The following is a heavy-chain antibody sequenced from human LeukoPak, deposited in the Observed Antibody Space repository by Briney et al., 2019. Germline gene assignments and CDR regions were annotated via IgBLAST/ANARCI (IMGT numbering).Heavy chain of an antibody. CDR2: IYYSGST. CDR1: GGSISSGDYY. V-gene: IGHV4-61*08. J-gene: IGHJ4*02. CDR3: ARLAYYDFWSGYDDY. Sequence: SETLPLTCTVSGGSISSGDYYWSWIRQPPGKGLEWIGYIYYSGSTNYNPSLKSRVTISVDTSKNQFSLKLSSVTAADTAVYYCARLAYYDFWSGYDDYWGQGTLVTVSS. D-gene: IGHD3-3*01.